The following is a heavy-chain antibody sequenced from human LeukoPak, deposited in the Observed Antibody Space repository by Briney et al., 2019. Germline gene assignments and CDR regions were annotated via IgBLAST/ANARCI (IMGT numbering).Heavy chain of an antibody. V-gene: IGHV3-48*04. CDR1: GFTFSSYW. D-gene: IGHD6-6*01. CDR3: AREYSSSSGKAFDI. CDR2: ISSSRSSM. J-gene: IGHJ3*02. Sequence: GGSLRLSCAASGFTFSSYWMHWVRQAPGKGLEWVSYISSSRSSMYYADSVKGRFTISRDNAKNSLYLQMNSLRVEDTAIYYCAREYSSSSGKAFDIWGQGTMVTVSS.